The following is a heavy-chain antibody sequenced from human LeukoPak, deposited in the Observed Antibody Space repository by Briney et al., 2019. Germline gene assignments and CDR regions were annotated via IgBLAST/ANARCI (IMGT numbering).Heavy chain of an antibody. CDR2: VSYSGNT. V-gene: IGHV4-39*01. Sequence: TSETLSLTCTVSGGSISSSTYYWGWIRQPPGKGLEWIGCVSYSGNTYYNPSLKSRVTIFVGTSKNQFSLNLSSVTAADTAVYYCARHTPTYDDFWSGYPVDYWGQGTLVTVSS. CDR1: GGSISSSTYY. CDR3: ARHTPTYDDFWSGYPVDY. J-gene: IGHJ4*02. D-gene: IGHD3-3*01.